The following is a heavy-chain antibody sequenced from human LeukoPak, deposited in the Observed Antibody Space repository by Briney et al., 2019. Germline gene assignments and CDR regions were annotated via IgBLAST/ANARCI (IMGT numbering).Heavy chain of an antibody. D-gene: IGHD5-24*01. V-gene: IGHV3-7*05. CDR2: INQDGIEK. J-gene: IGHJ3*02. CDR1: GFTFTTYW. CDR3: ARGFDGYYGFDI. Sequence: GGSLRLSCAASGFTFTTYWMSWVRQAPGKGLEWVANINQDGIEKYYVASVKGRFTISRDNAKNSMSVQMNSLRGEDTAVYYCARGFDGYYGFDIWGQGTMVTVSS.